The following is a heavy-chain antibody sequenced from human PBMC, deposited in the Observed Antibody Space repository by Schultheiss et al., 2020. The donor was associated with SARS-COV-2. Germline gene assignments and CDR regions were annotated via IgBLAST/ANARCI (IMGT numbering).Heavy chain of an antibody. Sequence: GGSLRLSCAASGFTFSSYAMSWVRQAPGKGLEWVSAISGSGGSTYYADSVKGRFTISRDNSKNSLYLQMNSLRAEDTAVYYCARDSQEDYYYYYMDVWGKGTTVTVSS. CDR2: ISGSGGST. J-gene: IGHJ6*03. CDR3: ARDSQEDYYYYYMDV. CDR1: GFTFSSYA. V-gene: IGHV3-23*01.